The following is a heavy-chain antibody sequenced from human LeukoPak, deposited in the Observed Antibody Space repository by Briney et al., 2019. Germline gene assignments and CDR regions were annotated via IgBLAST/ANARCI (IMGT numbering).Heavy chain of an antibody. D-gene: IGHD1-26*01. CDR1: GGTFSSYA. Sequence: AASVKVSCKASGGTFSSYAISWVRQAPGQGLEWMGWMNPNSGNTGYAQKFQGRVTMTRNTSISTAYMELSSLRSEDTAVYYCASQSPGGAFDIWGQGTMVTVSS. CDR2: MNPNSGNT. CDR3: ASQSPGGAFDI. J-gene: IGHJ3*02. V-gene: IGHV1-8*02.